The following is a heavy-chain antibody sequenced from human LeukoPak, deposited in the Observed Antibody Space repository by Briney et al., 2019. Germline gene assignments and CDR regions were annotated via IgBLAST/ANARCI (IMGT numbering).Heavy chain of an antibody. CDR3: ARGRGPYGWFDP. Sequence: GGSLRLSCAASEFTFSSYSMNWVRQAPGKGLMYISRNNGDGSSTNYADSVKGRLTISRDNAKNTLYLQMNSLRAEDTAVYYCARGRGPYGWFDPWGQGTLVTVSS. V-gene: IGHV3-74*01. J-gene: IGHJ5*02. D-gene: IGHD3-10*01. CDR1: EFTFSSYS. CDR2: NNGDGSST.